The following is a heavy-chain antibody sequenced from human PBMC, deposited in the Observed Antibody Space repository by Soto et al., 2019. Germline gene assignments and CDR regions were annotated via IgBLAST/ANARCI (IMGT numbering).Heavy chain of an antibody. J-gene: IGHJ4*01. V-gene: IGHV4-31*03. Sequence: PSETLSLTCTVSGGSISSGGYYWTWIRQHPGKGLEWIGYIYYSGITYCNPSLKSRVTISVDTSKNQFSLKLSSVTAADTAVYYCARGSYASNFDYWGHGTLVTVSS. CDR1: GGSISSGGYY. CDR2: IYYSGIT. D-gene: IGHD2-2*01. CDR3: ARGSYASNFDY.